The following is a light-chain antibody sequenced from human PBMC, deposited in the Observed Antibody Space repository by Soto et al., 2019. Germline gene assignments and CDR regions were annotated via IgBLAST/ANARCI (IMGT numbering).Light chain of an antibody. CDR3: QQYNMWTGT. V-gene: IGKV3-20*01. CDR2: GAS. Sequence: EIVLTQSPGTLSLSPGERATLSCRASQSVSSSYLAWYQQKPGQAPRLLIYGASSRATGIPDRFSGSGSGTDFTLTISSLQSEDFAVYYCQQYNMWTGTFGPGTKVDIK. J-gene: IGKJ3*01. CDR1: QSVSSSY.